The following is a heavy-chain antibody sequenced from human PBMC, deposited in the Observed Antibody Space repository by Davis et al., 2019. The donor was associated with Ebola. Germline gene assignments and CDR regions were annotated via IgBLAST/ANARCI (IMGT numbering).Heavy chain of an antibody. V-gene: IGHV4-34*01. J-gene: IGHJ4*02. D-gene: IGHD4-17*01. Sequence: FGDYAMSWIRQPPGKGLEWIGEINHSGSTNYNPSLKSRVTIPGDTSKNQFSLKLNSVTAADTAVYYCARVASYGDYFDYWGLETLVTVSS. CDR1: FGDYA. CDR3: ARVASYGDYFDY. CDR2: INHSGST.